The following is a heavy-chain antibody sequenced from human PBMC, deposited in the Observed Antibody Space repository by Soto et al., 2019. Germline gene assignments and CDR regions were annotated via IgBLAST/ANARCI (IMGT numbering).Heavy chain of an antibody. CDR3: AKGYGLYYFDC. Sequence: EVQLLESGGGLVQPGGSLRLSCAASGFTFSSYAMSWVRQAPGKGLEWVSAISGSGGSTYYADSVKGRFTISRDNSKNTLYLQMIILRAKDTAVYYCAKGYGLYYFDCWGQGTLVTVSS. J-gene: IGHJ4*02. V-gene: IGHV3-23*01. D-gene: IGHD5-18*01. CDR1: GFTFSSYA. CDR2: ISGSGGST.